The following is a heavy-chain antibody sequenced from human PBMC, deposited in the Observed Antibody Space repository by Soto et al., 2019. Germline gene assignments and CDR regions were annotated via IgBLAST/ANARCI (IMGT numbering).Heavy chain of an antibody. D-gene: IGHD1-26*01. CDR3: ARVALSGGGWLDP. V-gene: IGHV1-46*01. J-gene: IGHJ5*02. Sequence: QVQLVQSGAEVKKPGASVNVSCKASGYTFTSYYMHWVRQAPGQGLEWMGIINPRGGSTTYAQKFQGRVTVTRDTSTSTVYMELCNLRSDDTAIYYCARVALSGGGWLDPWGQGTLVTVSS. CDR2: INPRGGST. CDR1: GYTFTSYY.